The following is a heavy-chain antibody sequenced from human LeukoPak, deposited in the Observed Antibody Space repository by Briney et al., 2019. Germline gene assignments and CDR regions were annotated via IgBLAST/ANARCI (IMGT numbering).Heavy chain of an antibody. CDR3: ARLPAARPLNFDY. Sequence: GASVKVSCKASGGTFSSYAISWVRQAPGQGLEWMGGIIPTFGTANYAQKFQGRVTITADESTSTAYMELSSLRSEDTAVYYCARLPAARPLNFDYWGQGTLVTVSS. V-gene: IGHV1-69*13. CDR2: IIPTFGTA. J-gene: IGHJ4*02. CDR1: GGTFSSYA. D-gene: IGHD6-6*01.